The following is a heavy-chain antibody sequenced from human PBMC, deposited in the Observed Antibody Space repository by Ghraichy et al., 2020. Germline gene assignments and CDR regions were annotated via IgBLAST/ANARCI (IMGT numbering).Heavy chain of an antibody. V-gene: IGHV1-18*01. J-gene: IGHJ5*02. CDR1: GYTFTSYG. CDR3: ARVDRLAATPGWFDP. CDR2: ISAYNGNT. D-gene: IGHD2-15*01. Sequence: ASVKVSCKASGYTFTSYGISWVRQAPGQGLEWMGWISAYNGNTNYAQKLQGRVTMTTDTSTSTAYMELRSLRSDDTAVYYCARVDRLAATPGWFDPWGQGTLVTVSS.